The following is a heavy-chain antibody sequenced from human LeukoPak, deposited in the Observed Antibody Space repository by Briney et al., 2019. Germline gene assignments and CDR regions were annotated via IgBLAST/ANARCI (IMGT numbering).Heavy chain of an antibody. D-gene: IGHD2-21*02. CDR3: ARVLLGLGDYYFDY. CDR2: IIPIFGTA. CDR1: GGSFSSYA. J-gene: IGHJ4*02. Sequence: ASVNVSCKASGGSFSSYAISWVRQAPGQGLEWMGGIIPIFGTANYAQKFQGRVTITADESTSTAYMELSSLRSEDTAVYYCARVLLGLGDYYFDYWGQGTLVTVSS. V-gene: IGHV1-69*13.